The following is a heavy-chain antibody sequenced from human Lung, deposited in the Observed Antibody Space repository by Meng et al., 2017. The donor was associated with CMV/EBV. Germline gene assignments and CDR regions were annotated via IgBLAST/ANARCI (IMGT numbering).Heavy chain of an antibody. V-gene: IGHV4-30-4*01. D-gene: IGHD2-21*01. CDR2: IHHSGSA. CDR3: ASFDHIPRRNYFDY. Sequence: EQRPESGPGPVDPSQSLSLPCTVSGGSMSSGNYYWSWIRQPPGKGLEWIGYIHHSGSAYYNPSLKSRVSISVDTSKNQFSLNLNSMTAADTAVYYCASFDHIPRRNYFDYWGQGTLVTVSS. CDR1: GGSMSSGNYY. J-gene: IGHJ4*02.